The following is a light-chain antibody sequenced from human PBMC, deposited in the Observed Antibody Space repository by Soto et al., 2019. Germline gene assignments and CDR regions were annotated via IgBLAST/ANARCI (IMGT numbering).Light chain of an antibody. Sequence: EIVLTQSPAPLSLSPGERATLSCRASPSVTNFLPWYQQKPGQAPRLLIYGASNMATGIPARFSGSGSGTDFTLTISSLEPEDSAVYYCQQRNVWPPVTFGQGTRLEIK. CDR2: GAS. CDR3: QQRNVWPPVT. J-gene: IGKJ5*01. V-gene: IGKV3-11*01. CDR1: PSVTNF.